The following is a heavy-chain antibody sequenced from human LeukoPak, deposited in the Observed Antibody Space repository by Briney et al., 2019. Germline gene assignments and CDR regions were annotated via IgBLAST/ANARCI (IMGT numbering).Heavy chain of an antibody. CDR2: ISSSNTYI. Sequence: GGSLRLSCAAFGFTFSSYSMNWVRQAPGKGLEWVSSISSSNTYIYYAESVKGRFTISRDNAKNSLYLQMNSLRAEDTAVYYCARDPLGRAADYWGQGSLVTVSS. J-gene: IGHJ4*02. CDR1: GFTFSSYS. CDR3: ARDPLGRAADY. D-gene: IGHD7-27*01. V-gene: IGHV3-21*01.